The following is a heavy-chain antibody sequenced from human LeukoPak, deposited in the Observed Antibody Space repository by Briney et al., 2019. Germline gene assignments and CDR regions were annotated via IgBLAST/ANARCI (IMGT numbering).Heavy chain of an antibody. CDR3: ARETADYYYGSGSIYYYYYMDV. D-gene: IGHD3-10*01. V-gene: IGHV3-7*01. Sequence: GGSLRLSCAASGFTFSSYEMNWVRQAPGKGLEWVANIKQDGSEKYYVDSVKGRFTISRDNAKNSLYLQMNSLRAEDTAVYYCARETADYYYGSGSIYYYYYMDVWGKGPRSPSP. CDR2: IKQDGSEK. CDR1: GFTFSSYE. J-gene: IGHJ6*03.